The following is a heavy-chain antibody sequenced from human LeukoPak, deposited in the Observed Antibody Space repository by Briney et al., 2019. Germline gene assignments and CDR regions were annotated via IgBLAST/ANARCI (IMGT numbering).Heavy chain of an antibody. CDR2: INHSGNT. D-gene: IGHD3-10*01. V-gene: IGHV4-39*07. CDR3: ASKSGNYYGSGSYPWFDP. J-gene: IGHJ5*02. CDR1: GGSISSSSYY. Sequence: PSETLSLTCTVSGGSISSSSYYWGWIRQPPGKGLEWIGEINHSGNTNYIPSLKSRVTISVDTSKNQFSLKLSSVTAADTAVYYCASKSGNYYGSGSYPWFDPWGQGTLVTVSS.